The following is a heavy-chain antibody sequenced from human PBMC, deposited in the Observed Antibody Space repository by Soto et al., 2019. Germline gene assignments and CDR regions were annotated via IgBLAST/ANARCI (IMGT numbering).Heavy chain of an antibody. V-gene: IGHV4-59*01. CDR1: CGSISSYY. CDR3: ARDQVVVAATSYYYYGMDV. CDR2: IYYSGST. J-gene: IGHJ6*02. Sequence: SETVSLTCTVSCGSISSYYWSWIRQPPGKGLEWIGYIYYSGSTNYNPSLKSRVTISVDTSKNQFSLKLSSVTAADTAVYYCARDQVVVAATSYYYYGMDVWGQGTTVTAP. D-gene: IGHD2-15*01.